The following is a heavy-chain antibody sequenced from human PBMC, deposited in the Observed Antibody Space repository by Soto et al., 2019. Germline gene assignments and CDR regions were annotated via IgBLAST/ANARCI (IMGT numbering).Heavy chain of an antibody. V-gene: IGHV3-23*01. Sequence: GGSLRLSCAASGFTFSSYAMSWVRQAPGKGLEWVSAISGSGGSTYYADSVKGRFTISRDNSKNTLYLQMNSLRAEDTAVYYCAKGGSVPAAIRYNWFDPWGQGTLVTVSS. CDR3: AKGGSVPAAIRYNWFDP. D-gene: IGHD2-2*02. CDR1: GFTFSSYA. J-gene: IGHJ5*02. CDR2: ISGSGGST.